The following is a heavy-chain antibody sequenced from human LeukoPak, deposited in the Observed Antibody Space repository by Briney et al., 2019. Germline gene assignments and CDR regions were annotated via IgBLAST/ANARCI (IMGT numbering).Heavy chain of an antibody. Sequence: PGGSLRLSCAASGFTFSSYSMNWVRQAPGKGLEWVSSISSSSSYIYYADSVKGRFTISRDNAKNSLYLQMNSLRAEDTAVYYYARDPTYFDWLPVYWGQGTLVTVSS. CDR3: ARDPTYFDWLPVY. V-gene: IGHV3-21*01. J-gene: IGHJ4*02. CDR1: GFTFSSYS. D-gene: IGHD3-9*01. CDR2: ISSSSSYI.